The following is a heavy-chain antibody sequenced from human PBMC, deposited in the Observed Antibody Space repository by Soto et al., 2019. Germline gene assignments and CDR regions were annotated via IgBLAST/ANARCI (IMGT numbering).Heavy chain of an antibody. CDR1: GFTFGDYA. CDR2: IRSKAYGGTT. J-gene: IGHJ4*02. Sequence: PGGSLRLSCTASGFTFGDYAMSWFRQAPGKGLEWVGFIRSKAYGGTTEYAASVKGRFTISRDDSKSIAYLQMNSLKTEDTAVYYCTRVDTAMGSAYDYWGQGTLVTVSS. CDR3: TRVDTAMGSAYDY. D-gene: IGHD5-18*01. V-gene: IGHV3-49*03.